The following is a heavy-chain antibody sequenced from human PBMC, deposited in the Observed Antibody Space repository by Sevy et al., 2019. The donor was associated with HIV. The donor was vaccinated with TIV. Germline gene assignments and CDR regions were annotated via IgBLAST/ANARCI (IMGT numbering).Heavy chain of an antibody. Sequence: GGSLRLSCTVSGVTVGGYDMSWVRQAPGKGLEWVCFIRSNDYGGTTEYAASGIGRFTISRDESKSIAYLQMNSLKTEDTAVYYCTRVGGANDWGMDDWGQGITVTVSS. CDR1: GVTVGGYD. J-gene: IGHJ6*02. CDR2: IRSNDYGGTT. CDR3: TRVGGANDWGMDD. D-gene: IGHD1-26*01. V-gene: IGHV3-49*04.